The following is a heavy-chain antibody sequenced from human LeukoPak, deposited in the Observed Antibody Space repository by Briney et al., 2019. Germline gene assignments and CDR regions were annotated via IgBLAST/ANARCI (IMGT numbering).Heavy chain of an antibody. CDR1: GRSISSYC. CDR2: IYTSGST. V-gene: IGHV4-4*07. Sequence: PSETLSLTCTVSGRSISSYCGSWIRQPAGKGLEWIGRIYTSGSTNYNPSLKSRVTMSVDTAKNQFSLKLSSGTAADTAVYYCARVRNDYGDCLWFDPWGQGTLVTVSS. CDR3: ARVRNDYGDCLWFDP. J-gene: IGHJ5*02. D-gene: IGHD4-17*01.